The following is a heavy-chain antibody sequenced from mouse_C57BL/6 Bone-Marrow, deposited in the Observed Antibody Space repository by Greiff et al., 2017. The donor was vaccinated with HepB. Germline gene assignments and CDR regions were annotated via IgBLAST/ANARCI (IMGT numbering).Heavy chain of an antibody. CDR3: ARERGYYGSSYAMDY. Sequence: EVQLQQSGPELVKPGASVKIPCKASGYTFTDYNMDWVKQSHGKSLEWIGDINPNNGGTIYNQKFKGKATLTVDKSSSTAYMELRSLTSEDTAVYYCARERGYYGSSYAMDYWGQGTSVTVSS. D-gene: IGHD1-1*01. J-gene: IGHJ4*01. V-gene: IGHV1-18*01. CDR1: GYTFTDYN. CDR2: INPNNGGT.